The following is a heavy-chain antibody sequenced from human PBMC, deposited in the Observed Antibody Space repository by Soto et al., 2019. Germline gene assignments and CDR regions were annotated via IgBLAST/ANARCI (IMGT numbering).Heavy chain of an antibody. J-gene: IGHJ4*02. Sequence: PSETLSLTCAGYGGSFSGYYWSWIRQPPGKGLEWIGEINHSGSTNYNPSLKSRVTISVDTSKNQFSLKLSSVTAADTAVYYCARSMGLTIFGVVIIRGGFDYWGQGTLVTVS. D-gene: IGHD3-3*01. V-gene: IGHV4-34*01. CDR2: INHSGST. CDR1: GGSFSGYY. CDR3: ARSMGLTIFGVVIIRGGFDY.